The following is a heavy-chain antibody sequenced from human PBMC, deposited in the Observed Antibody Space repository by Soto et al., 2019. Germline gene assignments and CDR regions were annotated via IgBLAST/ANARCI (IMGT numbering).Heavy chain of an antibody. Sequence: QVQFVQSGAEVKKPGASVKVSCKASGYTFSTYALHWVRQAPGQRLEWMGWINAGNGNTQYSQKLQGRVTFTRDTSATTMYMELSSLRSEDSAVYYXXXXXXXXXXXXXXFXYXGQGTLVTVSS. CDR2: INAGNGNT. J-gene: IGHJ4*02. CDR1: GYTFSTYA. V-gene: IGHV1-3*01. CDR3: XXXXXXXXXXXXXFXY.